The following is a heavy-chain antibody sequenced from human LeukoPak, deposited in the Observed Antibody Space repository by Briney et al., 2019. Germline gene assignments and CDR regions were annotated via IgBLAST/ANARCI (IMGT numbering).Heavy chain of an antibody. V-gene: IGHV3-30-3*01. CDR2: ISFDGGNK. J-gene: IGHJ4*02. Sequence: GGSLRLSWATSGLTFSMSAMQWVRLAPGKGLDWVAVISFDGGNKFYADSVKGRFSLSRDNSKNTLYLQVNSLGLDDTAVYFCARGRAGIAAAGFDYWGQGTLVTVSS. CDR3: ARGRAGIAAAGFDY. D-gene: IGHD6-13*01. CDR1: GLTFSMSA.